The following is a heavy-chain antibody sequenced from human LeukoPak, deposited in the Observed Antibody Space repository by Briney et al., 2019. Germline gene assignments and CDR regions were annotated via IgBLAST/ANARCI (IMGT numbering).Heavy chain of an antibody. CDR3: AKMPVSYSSGWTNFDY. CDR1: GFTFSSYA. V-gene: IGHV3-23*01. J-gene: IGHJ4*02. Sequence: GGSLRLSCAASGFTFSSYAMSWVRQAPGKGLEWVSGISGSGGSTYYADSVKGRFTITRDNSKNTLYLQMNSLRAEDTAVYYCAKMPVSYSSGWTNFDYWGQGTLVTVSS. D-gene: IGHD6-19*01. CDR2: ISGSGGST.